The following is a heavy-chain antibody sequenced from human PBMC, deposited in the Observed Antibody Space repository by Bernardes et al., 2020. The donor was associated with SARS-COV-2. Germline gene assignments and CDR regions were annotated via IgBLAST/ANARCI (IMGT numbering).Heavy chain of an antibody. J-gene: IGHJ4*02. V-gene: IGHV3-48*03. Sequence: VGSLSLSCAASGFTFSSYEMNWVRQAPGKGLEWVSYISSSGSTIYYADSVKGRFTISRDNAKNSLYLQMNSLRAEDTAVYYCASIIVVGDYWGQGTLVTVSS. CDR2: ISSSGSTI. CDR1: GFTFSSYE. D-gene: IGHD3-22*01. CDR3: ASIIVVGDY.